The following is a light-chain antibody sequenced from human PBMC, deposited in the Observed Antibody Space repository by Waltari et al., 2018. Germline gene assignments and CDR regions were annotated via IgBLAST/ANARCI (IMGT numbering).Light chain of an antibody. CDR2: DKH. J-gene: IGLJ2*01. V-gene: IGLV3-19*01. CDR3: HSRDASGVAGA. CDR1: SLRSYY. Sequence: SSELTQDPAVSVAMGQTVRITCQGDSLRSYYASWYQQRPGQAPILVIYDKHNRPSVVPDRFSGSSSHKTGSLTITGAQAEDEASYYCHSRDASGVAGAFGGGTKLTVL.